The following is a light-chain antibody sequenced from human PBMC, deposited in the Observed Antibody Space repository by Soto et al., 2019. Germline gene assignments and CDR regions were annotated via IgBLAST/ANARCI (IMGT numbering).Light chain of an antibody. J-gene: IGKJ3*01. CDR1: QSINTW. CDR3: QQYETYSGT. Sequence: DIQMTQSPSSLSASVGDRVTITCRASQSINTWLAWYQQKPGKAPKLLIYRASNLLSGVPSRFSGSGSGTEFTLTISSLQPDDFSIYYCQQYETYSGTFGPGTKVDL. CDR2: RAS. V-gene: IGKV1-5*03.